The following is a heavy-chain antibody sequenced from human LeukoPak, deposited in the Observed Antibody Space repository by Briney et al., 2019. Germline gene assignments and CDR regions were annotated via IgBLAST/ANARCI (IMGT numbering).Heavy chain of an antibody. CDR1: GGSISSSNW. Sequence: PSETLSLTFAVSGGSISSSNWWSWVRQPPGKGLEWIGEIYHSGSTNYNPSLKSRVTISVDKSKNQFSLKLSSVTAADTAVYYCARSRYDYVWGNWFDPWGQGTLVTVSS. V-gene: IGHV4-4*02. J-gene: IGHJ5*02. CDR2: IYHSGST. CDR3: ARSRYDYVWGNWFDP. D-gene: IGHD3-16*01.